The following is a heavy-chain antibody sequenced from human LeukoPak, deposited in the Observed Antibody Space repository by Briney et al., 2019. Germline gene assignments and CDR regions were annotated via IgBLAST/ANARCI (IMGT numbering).Heavy chain of an antibody. CDR3: ARDRGGSYYFDY. J-gene: IGHJ4*02. CDR2: INPSGGST. CDR1: GYTLTELS. D-gene: IGHD1-26*01. V-gene: IGHV1-46*01. Sequence: GASVKVSCKVSGYTLTELSMHWVRQAPGQGLEWMGIINPSGGSTSYAQKFQGRVTMTRDMSTSTVYMELNSLRSEDTAVYYCARDRGGSYYFDYWGQGTLVTVSS.